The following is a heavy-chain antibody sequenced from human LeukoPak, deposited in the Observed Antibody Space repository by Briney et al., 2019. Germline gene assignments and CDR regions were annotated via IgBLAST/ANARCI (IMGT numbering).Heavy chain of an antibody. Sequence: GGSLRLSCAASGFTFSSYWMHWVRQAPGKGPVWVSRIKKDGSSTNYADSVKGRFTISRDNAKNSLYLQMNSLRAEDTAVYYCARVGGIAAAKDAFDIWGQGTMVTVSS. CDR3: ARVGGIAAAKDAFDI. V-gene: IGHV3-74*01. CDR2: IKKDGSST. J-gene: IGHJ3*02. CDR1: GFTFSSYW. D-gene: IGHD6-13*01.